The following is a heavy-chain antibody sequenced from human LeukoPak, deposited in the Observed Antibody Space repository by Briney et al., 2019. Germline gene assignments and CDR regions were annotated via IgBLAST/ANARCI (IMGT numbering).Heavy chain of an antibody. CDR3: ARRSGSYHRIFDY. CDR2: IYYSGST. D-gene: IGHD1-26*01. CDR1: GGSISSSSYY. V-gene: IGHV4-39*01. J-gene: IGHJ4*02. Sequence: SETLSLTCTVSGGSISSSSYYWGWIRQPPGKGLEGIGSIYYSGSTYYNPSRKSRVTISVETSKNPFSLKLSSVTAADTAVYYCARRSGSYHRIFDYWGQGTLVTVSS.